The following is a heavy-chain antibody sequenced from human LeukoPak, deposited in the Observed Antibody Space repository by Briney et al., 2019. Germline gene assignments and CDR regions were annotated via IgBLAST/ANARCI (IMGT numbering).Heavy chain of an antibody. Sequence: SQTLSLTCTVSGGSISIGGYYWSWIRQHPGTGLEWIGFIYYSGSTYYNPSLKSRATISVDTSKNQFSLKLSSVTAADTAVYYCALADYYDSSGYYYHRYWGQGTLVTVSS. V-gene: IGHV4-31*03. CDR2: IYYSGST. D-gene: IGHD3-22*01. CDR3: ALADYYDSSGYYYHRY. CDR1: GGSISIGGYY. J-gene: IGHJ4*02.